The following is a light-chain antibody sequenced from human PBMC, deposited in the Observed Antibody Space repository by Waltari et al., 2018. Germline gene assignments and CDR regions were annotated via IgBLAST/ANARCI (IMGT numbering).Light chain of an antibody. J-gene: IGLJ1*01. Sequence: QSALAQPASVSGSPGQSITISCTGTSTDVGAYAYVPWYQQHPGKAPRLIIYDVNHRPSGLPDRFSGSKSGNTASLSISGLQAEDEADYYCNSFTTSFTFVFGTGTKVTVL. CDR2: DVN. V-gene: IGLV2-14*03. CDR3: NSFTTSFTFV. CDR1: STDVGAYAY.